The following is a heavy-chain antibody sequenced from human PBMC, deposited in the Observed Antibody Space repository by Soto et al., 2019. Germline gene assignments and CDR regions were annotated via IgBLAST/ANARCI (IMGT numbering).Heavy chain of an antibody. CDR2: INSDGSST. J-gene: IGHJ6*03. V-gene: IGHV3-74*01. Sequence: GGSLRLSCAASGFTFSSYWMHWVRQAPGKGLVWVSRINSDGSSTSYADSVKGRFTISRDNAKNTLYLQMNSLRAEDTAVYYCARLRGKEDYYYMDVWGKGTTVTVSS. CDR1: GFTFSSYW. CDR3: ARLRGKEDYYYMDV.